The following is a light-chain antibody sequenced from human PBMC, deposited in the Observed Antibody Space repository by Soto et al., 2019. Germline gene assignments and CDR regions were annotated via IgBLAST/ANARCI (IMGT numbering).Light chain of an antibody. J-gene: IGLJ1*01. Sequence: QSALTQPASVSGSPGQSITVSCFGTSSDIEKYNLVSWYQQYPGKVPKLLISDVSKRPSGVSDRFSGSKSGNMASLTISGLQAEDEDDYYCCSYAGSRAPYLFGTGTKLTVL. CDR3: CSYAGSRAPYL. CDR1: SSDIEKYNL. V-gene: IGLV2-23*02. CDR2: DVS.